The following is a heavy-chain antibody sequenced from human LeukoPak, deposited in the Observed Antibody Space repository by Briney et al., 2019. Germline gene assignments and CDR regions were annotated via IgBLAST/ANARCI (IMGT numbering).Heavy chain of an antibody. D-gene: IGHD3-3*01. V-gene: IGHV1-2*06. CDR2: INPNSGGT. CDR1: GYTFTGYY. J-gene: IGHJ4*02. Sequence: ASVKVSCKASGYTFTGYYMHWVRQAPGQGLEWMGRINPNSGGTNYAQKFQGRVTMTRDTSTSTVYMELSSLRSEDTAVYYCARVGYDFWSGYYSFDYWGQGTLVTVSS. CDR3: ARVGYDFWSGYYSFDY.